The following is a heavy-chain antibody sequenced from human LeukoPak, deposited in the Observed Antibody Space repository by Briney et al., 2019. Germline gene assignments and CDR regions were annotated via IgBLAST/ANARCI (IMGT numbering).Heavy chain of an antibody. Sequence: PGESLKISCKGSGYSFTSYWIGWVRQMPGKGLEWMGIIYPGDSDTRYSPSFQGQVTISADKSISTAYLQWSSLKASDTAMYYCARGDYYYDSSGYYFYAFDIWGQGTMVTVSS. CDR3: ARGDYYYDSSGYYFYAFDI. V-gene: IGHV5-51*03. D-gene: IGHD3-22*01. CDR1: GYSFTSYW. CDR2: IYPGDSDT. J-gene: IGHJ3*02.